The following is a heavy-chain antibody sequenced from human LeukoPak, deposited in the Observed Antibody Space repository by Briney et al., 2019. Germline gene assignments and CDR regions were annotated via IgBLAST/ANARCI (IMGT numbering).Heavy chain of an antibody. CDR2: IGGGGGT. Sequence: GGSLRLSCAASGFTFNTYAMSWVRQAPGKGLEWVSSIGGGGGTYYADSLKGRFTISRDNSKNTLYLQMNSLRAEDTAVYYCAKGNSGYNSGYYYHFFDYWGHGTLVTVSS. D-gene: IGHD5-12*01. J-gene: IGHJ4*01. V-gene: IGHV3-23*01. CDR1: GFTFNTYA. CDR3: AKGNSGYNSGYYYHFFDY.